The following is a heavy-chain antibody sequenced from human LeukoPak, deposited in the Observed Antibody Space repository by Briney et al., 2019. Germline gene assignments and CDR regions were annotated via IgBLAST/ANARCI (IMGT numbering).Heavy chain of an antibody. V-gene: IGHV3-33*01. CDR3: ARDPTAGSGITIFGVAQRPKYGMDV. CDR1: GFTFSSYG. Sequence: GRSLRLSCAASGFTFSSYGMHWVRQAPGKGLEGVAIIWHDGSNKYYTDSVKGRFTISRDNAKNSLYLQMNSLRDEDTAVYYCARDPTAGSGITIFGVAQRPKYGMDVWGQGTTVTVSS. J-gene: IGHJ6*02. D-gene: IGHD3-3*01. CDR2: IWHDGSNK.